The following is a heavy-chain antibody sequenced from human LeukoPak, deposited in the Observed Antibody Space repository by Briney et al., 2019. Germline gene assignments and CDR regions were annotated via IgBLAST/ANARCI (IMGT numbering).Heavy chain of an antibody. CDR3: ARSPGSSKIKRRWFDP. J-gene: IGHJ5*02. CDR1: GGSFSGYY. Sequence: PSETLSLTCAVYGGSFSGYYWSWIRQPPGKGLEWIGEINHSGSTNYNPSLKSQVTISVDTSKNQFSLKLSSVTAADTAVYYCARSPGSSKIKRRWFDPWGQGTLVTVSS. V-gene: IGHV4-34*01. D-gene: IGHD6-13*01. CDR2: INHSGST.